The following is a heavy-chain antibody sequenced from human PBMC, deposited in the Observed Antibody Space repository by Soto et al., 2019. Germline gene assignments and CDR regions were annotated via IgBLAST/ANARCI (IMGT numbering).Heavy chain of an antibody. D-gene: IGHD3-10*01. J-gene: IGHJ4*02. Sequence: GGSLRLSCAASGFSFSTYSMNWVRQAPGKGLEWVSSISSTSDYIYYVDSVKGRFTISRDNAKNSLYLQMSSLRAEDTAMYYCASGLLWFGDLPLFFDYWGQGALVTVSS. CDR1: GFSFSTYS. V-gene: IGHV3-21*01. CDR2: ISSTSDYI. CDR3: ASGLLWFGDLPLFFDY.